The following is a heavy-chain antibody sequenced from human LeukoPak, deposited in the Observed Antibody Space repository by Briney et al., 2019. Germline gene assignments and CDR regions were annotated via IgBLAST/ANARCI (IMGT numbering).Heavy chain of an antibody. D-gene: IGHD3-22*01. CDR2: IYYTGNT. J-gene: IGHJ4*02. V-gene: IGHV4-39*01. CDR1: GDSISTSKSY. CDR3: ASSYDSSGYYNDY. Sequence: PSETLSLTCTVSGDSISTSKSYWGWIRQPPLKGLEWIGSIYYTGNTYYNASLKSRVTISVDTSKNQFSLRLSSVTAADTAVYYCASSYDSSGYYNDYWGQGTLVTVSS.